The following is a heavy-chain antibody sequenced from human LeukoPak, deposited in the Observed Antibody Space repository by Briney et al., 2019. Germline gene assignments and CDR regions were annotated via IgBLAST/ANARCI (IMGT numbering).Heavy chain of an antibody. V-gene: IGHV3-33*01. D-gene: IGHD3-22*01. Sequence: PGWSLRLSCAASGFTFSSYGMHWVRQAPGKGLEWVAVIWYDGSNNYYADSVKGRFTISRDNSKNTLYLQMNSLRAEDTAVYYCARDKPPPYYYDSSGIFDYWGQGTLVTVSS. CDR2: IWYDGSNN. CDR3: ARDKPPPYYYDSSGIFDY. J-gene: IGHJ4*02. CDR1: GFTFSSYG.